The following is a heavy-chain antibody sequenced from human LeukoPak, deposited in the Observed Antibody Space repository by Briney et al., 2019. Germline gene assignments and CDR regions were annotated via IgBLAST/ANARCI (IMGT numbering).Heavy chain of an antibody. V-gene: IGHV4-4*02. Sequence: SGTLSLTCVFSGDSISDDSINKNNWLNWVRQAPGKRLEWIGDVSLDGITNYNPSLLGRVTISLDKSAKQVSLRLTSVTAADTAIYYCARDSSAPRSYFALDVWGQGTTVTVSS. D-gene: IGHD6-19*01. CDR3: ARDSSAPRSYFALDV. CDR1: GDSISDDSINKNNW. J-gene: IGHJ6*01. CDR2: VSLDGIT.